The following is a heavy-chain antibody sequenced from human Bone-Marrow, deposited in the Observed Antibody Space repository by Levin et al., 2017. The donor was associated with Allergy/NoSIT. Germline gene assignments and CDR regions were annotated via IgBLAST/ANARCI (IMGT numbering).Heavy chain of an antibody. Sequence: GSLRLSCTVSGGSVSPYYWSWIRQPPGKGLEWIGYIYYNGSTNANPSLKSRVTISVDTSNDHLSLRLASVTAADTAVYYCARHAVRRGYDNYYFDYWGQGTLVTVST. D-gene: IGHD5-12*01. CDR3: ARHAVRRGYDNYYFDY. V-gene: IGHV4-59*08. J-gene: IGHJ4*02. CDR2: IYYNGST. CDR1: GGSVSPYY.